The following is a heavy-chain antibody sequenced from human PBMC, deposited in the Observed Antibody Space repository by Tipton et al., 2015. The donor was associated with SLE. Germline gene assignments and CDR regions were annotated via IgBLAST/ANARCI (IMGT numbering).Heavy chain of an antibody. D-gene: IGHD3-22*01. CDR3: ARAWDSRATDY. J-gene: IGHJ4*02. V-gene: IGHV4-38-2*01. CDR2: IYHSGST. CDR1: GYSISSGYY. Sequence: TLSLTCAVSGYSISSGYYWGWIRQPPGKGLEWIGSIYHSGSTYYNPSLKSRVTISVDTSKNQFSLKLSSVTAADTAVYYCARAWDSRATDYWGQGTLVTVSS.